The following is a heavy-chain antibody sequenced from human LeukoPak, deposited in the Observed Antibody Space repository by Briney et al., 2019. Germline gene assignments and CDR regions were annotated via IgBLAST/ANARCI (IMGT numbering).Heavy chain of an antibody. V-gene: IGHV3-15*01. CDR1: DFSFTDAW. CDR3: ATGKIQAFDI. J-gene: IGHJ3*02. CDR2: IRSKSAGGTT. Sequence: PGGSLRLSCAASDFSFTDAWMSWVRLAPGKGLEWVGRIRSKSAGGTTEYAALVKGRFTISRDDSKNTLDLQMNSLQTEDTAVYYCATGKIQAFDIWGQGTMVTVSS.